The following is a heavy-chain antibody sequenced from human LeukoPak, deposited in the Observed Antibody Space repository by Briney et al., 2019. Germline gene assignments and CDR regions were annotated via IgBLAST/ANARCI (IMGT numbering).Heavy chain of an antibody. CDR3: ARDQTTVIPYYRYYGMDV. J-gene: IGHJ6*02. CDR2: ISGSGGST. V-gene: IGHV3-23*01. CDR1: GFTFSSYA. D-gene: IGHD4-11*01. Sequence: PGGSLRLSCAASGFTFSSYAMSWVRQAPGKGLEWVSAISGSGGSTYYADSVKGRFTISRDNAKNSLYLQMNSLRAEDTAVYYCARDQTTVIPYYRYYGMDVWGQGTTVTVSS.